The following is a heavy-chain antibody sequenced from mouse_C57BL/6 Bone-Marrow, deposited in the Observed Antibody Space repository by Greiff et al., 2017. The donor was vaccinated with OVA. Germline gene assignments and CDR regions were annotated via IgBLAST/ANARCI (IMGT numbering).Heavy chain of an antibody. Sequence: QVQLQQPGAELVMPGASVKLSCKASGYTFTSYWMHWVKQRPGQGLEWIGEIDPSDSYTNYNQKFKGKSTLTVDKSSSTAYMQLSSLTSEDSAVYYCARNRGCDYWGQGTTLTVSS. J-gene: IGHJ2*01. D-gene: IGHD3-3*01. CDR3: ARNRGCDY. CDR2: IDPSDSYT. V-gene: IGHV1-69*01. CDR1: GYTFTSYW.